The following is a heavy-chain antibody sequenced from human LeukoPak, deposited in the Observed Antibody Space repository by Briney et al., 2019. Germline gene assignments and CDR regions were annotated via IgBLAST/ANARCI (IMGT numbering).Heavy chain of an antibody. Sequence: SETLSLTCAVYGGSFSPYYWSWIRQPPGKGLEWIGEINHSGSTNYNPSLKSRVTISVDTSKNQFSLRLSSVSAADTAVYYCARGGFYCGGDCYVDYWGQGTLVTVSS. CDR3: ARGGFYCGGDCYVDY. J-gene: IGHJ4*02. V-gene: IGHV4-34*01. CDR1: GGSFSPYY. D-gene: IGHD2-21*02. CDR2: INHSGST.